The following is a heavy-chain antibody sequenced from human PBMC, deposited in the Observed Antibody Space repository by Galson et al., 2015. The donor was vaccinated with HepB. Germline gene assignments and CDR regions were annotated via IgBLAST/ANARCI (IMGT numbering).Heavy chain of an antibody. Sequence: SLRLSCAASGFTFSNYGIHWVRQAPGKGLEWMAVISYDGSYKYYADSVKGRFTVSRDNDKNSLYLQMNSLRVEDTAVYFCFTNSWEQVGYWGQGTLVTVSS. CDR3: FTNSWEQVGY. J-gene: IGHJ4*02. CDR1: GFTFSNYG. CDR2: ISYDGSYK. D-gene: IGHD1-26*01. V-gene: IGHV3-30*03.